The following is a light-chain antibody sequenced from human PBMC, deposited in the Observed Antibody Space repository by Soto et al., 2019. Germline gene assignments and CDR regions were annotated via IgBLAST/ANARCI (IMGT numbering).Light chain of an antibody. Sequence: DIQLTQSPSFLSASVGDRVTITCRASQGISSDLAWYQQRPGKAPKLLMYGASTLQSGVPSRFSGSASGTTFNLTINNLQPEDFATYYCQQLNNFPRTFGQGTKVE. V-gene: IGKV1-9*01. CDR1: QGISSD. CDR2: GAS. CDR3: QQLNNFPRT. J-gene: IGKJ1*01.